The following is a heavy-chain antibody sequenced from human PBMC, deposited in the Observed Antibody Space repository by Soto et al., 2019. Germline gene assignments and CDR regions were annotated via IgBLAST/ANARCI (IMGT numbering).Heavy chain of an antibody. Sequence: QVQLQESGPRLVKPSETLSLTCTVSGDSISGYYWSWIRQPPGKGLEWIGYNYYSGSTNYNPSLKSRVTMSVDTAKNQFSLQLTSVTAADTAVYFCAKYRRTDAEGYTFDYWGQGALVTVSS. CDR1: GDSISGYY. D-gene: IGHD5-18*01. CDR3: AKYRRTDAEGYTFDY. CDR2: NYYSGST. J-gene: IGHJ4*02. V-gene: IGHV4-59*01.